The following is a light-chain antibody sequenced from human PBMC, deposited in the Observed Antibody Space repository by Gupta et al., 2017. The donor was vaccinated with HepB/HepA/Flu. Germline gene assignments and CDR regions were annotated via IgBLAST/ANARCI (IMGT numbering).Light chain of an antibody. CDR3: QVWDRRSEHPMNWV. CDR1: NSGSKA. CDR2: SDR. Sequence: SSAVTQPHSVSVAPAPMARITCGGNNSGSKAVHWSQQKPGQDPVLVIYSDRNRPAGIPERVSGPNPGNTATRTISRIEAGEEADYYGQVWDRRSEHPMNWVFGGGTKLTVL. J-gene: IGLJ3*02. V-gene: IGLV3-12*02.